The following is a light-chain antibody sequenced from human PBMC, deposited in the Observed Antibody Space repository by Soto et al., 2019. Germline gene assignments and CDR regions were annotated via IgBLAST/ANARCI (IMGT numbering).Light chain of an antibody. J-gene: IGKJ1*01. CDR2: DAS. V-gene: IGKV1-5*01. CDR3: QQYSTYTPRT. Sequence: DIQMTQSPSTLSASVGDRVTITCRASQSISSWLAWYQQKPGKAPKLLIYDASSLESGVPSRFSGRGSGTEFTLTISSLQPDDFATYYCQQYSTYTPRTFGQGTKVDIK. CDR1: QSISSW.